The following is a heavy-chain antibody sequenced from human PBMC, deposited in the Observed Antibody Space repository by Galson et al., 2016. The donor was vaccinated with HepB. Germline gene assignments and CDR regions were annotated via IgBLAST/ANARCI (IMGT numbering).Heavy chain of an antibody. J-gene: IGHJ4*02. Sequence: LSLTCDVYGGSFSGYYWSWIRQPPGKGLEWIGEINHSGSTNYNPSLKSRVTISVDTSNNQFSLKLSSVTAADTAMYYCARQGIYYDSSGYLYYFDSWGQGTLVPVSS. D-gene: IGHD3-22*01. CDR3: ARQGIYYDSSGYLYYFDS. CDR1: GGSFSGYY. CDR2: INHSGST. V-gene: IGHV4-34*01.